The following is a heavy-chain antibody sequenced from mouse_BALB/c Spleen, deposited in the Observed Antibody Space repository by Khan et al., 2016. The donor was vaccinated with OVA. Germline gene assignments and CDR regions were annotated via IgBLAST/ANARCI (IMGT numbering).Heavy chain of an antibody. CDR1: GYTFTSYW. V-gene: IGHV1S22*01. Sequence: LQQPGSELVRPGASVKLSCKASGYTFTSYWMHWVKQRHGQGLEWIGNIYPGSGSTNYDEMFKSKGTLTVDTSSSTAYLHLSSLTSEDSTVYYCTRGGYYVKAQVAEWGQGTMVTVSA. CDR2: IYPGSGST. D-gene: IGHD3-2*02. J-gene: IGHJ3*01. CDR3: TRGGYYVKAQVAE.